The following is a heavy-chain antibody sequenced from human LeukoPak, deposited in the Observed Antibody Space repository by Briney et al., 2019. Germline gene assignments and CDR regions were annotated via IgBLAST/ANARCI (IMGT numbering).Heavy chain of an antibody. V-gene: IGHV1-24*01. Sequence: VASVKVSCKVSGYTLTELSMHWVRQASGKGLEWMGGFDPEDGETIYAQKFQGRVTMTEDTSTDTAYMELSSLRSEDTAVYYCASSNWGGNGGYYYYYMDVWGKGTTVTVSS. CDR2: FDPEDGET. D-gene: IGHD7-27*01. CDR1: GYTLTELS. CDR3: ASSNWGGNGGYYYYYMDV. J-gene: IGHJ6*03.